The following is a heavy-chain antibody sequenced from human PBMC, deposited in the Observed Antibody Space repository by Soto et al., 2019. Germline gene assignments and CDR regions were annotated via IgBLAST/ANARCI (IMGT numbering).Heavy chain of an antibody. CDR1: GYTLTELS. CDR2: FDPEDGET. D-gene: IGHD2-15*01. J-gene: IGHJ6*02. V-gene: IGHV1-24*01. Sequence: ASVKVSCKVSGYTLTELSMHWVRQAPGKGLEWLGGFDPEDGETIYAQKFQGRVTMTEDTSTDTAYMELSSLRSEDTAVYYCATTPLPPTVGEFYYYCGMDFWGQGTTVTVSS. CDR3: ATTPLPPTVGEFYYYCGMDF.